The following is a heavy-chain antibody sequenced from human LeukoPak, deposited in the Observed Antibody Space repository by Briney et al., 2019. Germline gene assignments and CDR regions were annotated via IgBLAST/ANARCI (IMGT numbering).Heavy chain of an antibody. Sequence: GGSLRLSCAASGFTVSGNYMSWVRQAPGKGLEWVSLIYSGGTTYYADSVKGRFTISRDNSKNTLYLQLNSLRAEDTAVFYCAKDLWSGYYDREVDYWGQGTLVTVSS. J-gene: IGHJ4*02. V-gene: IGHV3-53*05. CDR3: AKDLWSGYYDREVDY. CDR1: GFTVSGNY. CDR2: IYSGGTT. D-gene: IGHD3-3*01.